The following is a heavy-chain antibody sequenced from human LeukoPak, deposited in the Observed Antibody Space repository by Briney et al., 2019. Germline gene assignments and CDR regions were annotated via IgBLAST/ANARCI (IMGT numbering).Heavy chain of an antibody. CDR1: GYTFTGYY. CDR3: AREQTYYYGSGSYYNGFYFDY. Sequence: ASVKVSCKASGYTFTGYYMHWVRQAPGQGLEWMGWINPNSGGTNYAQKFQGRVTMTRDTSISTAYMELSRLRSDDTAVYYCAREQTYYYGSGSYYNGFYFDYWGQGTLVTVSS. CDR2: INPNSGGT. V-gene: IGHV1-2*02. D-gene: IGHD3-10*01. J-gene: IGHJ4*02.